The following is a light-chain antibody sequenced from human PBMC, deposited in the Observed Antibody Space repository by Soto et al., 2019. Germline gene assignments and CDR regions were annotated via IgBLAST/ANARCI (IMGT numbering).Light chain of an antibody. CDR1: QSISSY. J-gene: IGKJ4*01. V-gene: IGKV1-39*01. CDR3: QQSYSTPRT. Sequence: DILMTQSPSSLSASVGGRVIITFRASQSISSYLNWYQQKPGKAPKLLIYAASSLQSGVPSRFSGSGSGTDFTLTISSLQPEDFATYYCQQSYSTPRTFGGGTKVDIK. CDR2: AAS.